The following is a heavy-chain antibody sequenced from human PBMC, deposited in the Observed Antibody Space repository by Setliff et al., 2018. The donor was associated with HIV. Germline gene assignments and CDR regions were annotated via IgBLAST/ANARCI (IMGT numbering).Heavy chain of an antibody. V-gene: IGHV4-4*07. D-gene: IGHD3-22*01. J-gene: IGHJ4*02. CDR1: GGSISPFY. CDR2: IYTTGDT. Sequence: SETLSLPCSPLGGSISPFYWSWIRQPPGKGLEWVGHIYTTGDTNYTPSPKSSVTLPADTSKNQPSLSLTSVAAADTAVYYCARVRLTMIMMVDYFDQWGQGTLGTVSS. CDR3: ARVRLTMIMMVDYFDQ.